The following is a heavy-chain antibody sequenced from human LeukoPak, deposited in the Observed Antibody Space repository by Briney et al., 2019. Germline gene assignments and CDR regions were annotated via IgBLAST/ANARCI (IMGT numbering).Heavy chain of an antibody. D-gene: IGHD6-19*01. CDR1: GFTLSSYW. V-gene: IGHV3-7*01. CDR2: IKKDGSEK. Sequence: GGSLRLSCAASGFTLSSYWMSWVRQAPGKGLEWVANIKKDGSEKYYVDSVKGRFTISRDNGKTSLYLQMNSLRVDDTAVYYCARGPAVADYFQYYYMDVWGKGTTVTVSS. J-gene: IGHJ6*03. CDR3: ARGPAVADYFQYYYMDV.